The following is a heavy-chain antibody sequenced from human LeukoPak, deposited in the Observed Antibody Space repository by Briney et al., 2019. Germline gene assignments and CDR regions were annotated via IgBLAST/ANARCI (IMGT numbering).Heavy chain of an antibody. CDR2: ISGSGSST. J-gene: IGHJ4*02. D-gene: IGHD2-2*02. Sequence: GGSLRLSCAASGFTFSSYWMSWVRQAPGKGLEWVSIISGSGSSTYYTDSVKGRFTISRDNSKNTLYLQMNSLRAEDTALYYCARGPYTDYWGQGTLVTVSS. CDR3: ARGPYTDY. CDR1: GFTFSSYW. V-gene: IGHV3-23*01.